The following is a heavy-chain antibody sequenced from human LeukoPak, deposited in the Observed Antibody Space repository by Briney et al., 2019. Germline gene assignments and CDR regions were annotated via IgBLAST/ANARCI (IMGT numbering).Heavy chain of an antibody. J-gene: IGHJ4*02. V-gene: IGHV4-59*01. CDR1: GGSISSYY. CDR3: ARTYYYDSSGYPYFDY. D-gene: IGHD3-22*01. Sequence: PSETLSLTCTVSGGSISSYYWSWIRQPPGEGLEGIGYIYYSGSTNYNPSLKSRVTISVDTSKNQFSLKLSSVTAADTAVYYCARTYYYDSSGYPYFDYWGQGTLVTVSS. CDR2: IYYSGST.